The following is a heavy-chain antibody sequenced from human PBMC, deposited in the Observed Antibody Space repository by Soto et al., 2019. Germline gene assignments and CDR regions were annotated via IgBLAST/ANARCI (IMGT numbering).Heavy chain of an antibody. CDR1: GYTLTELS. V-gene: IGHV1-24*01. J-gene: IGHJ4*02. Sequence: ASVKVSSKVSGYTLTELSMHWVRQAPGKGLEWMGGFDPEDGETIYAQKFQGRVTMTEDTSTETAYMELSSLRSEDTAVYYCATDRHGIPVFDYWGQGTLVTVSS. D-gene: IGHD1-20*01. CDR2: FDPEDGET. CDR3: ATDRHGIPVFDY.